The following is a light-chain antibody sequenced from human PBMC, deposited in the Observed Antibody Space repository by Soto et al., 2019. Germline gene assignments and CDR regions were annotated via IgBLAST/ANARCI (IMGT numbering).Light chain of an antibody. Sequence: DLQMTQSPSTLSASVGDSVSITCRASQSISSWLAWYQQRPGRAPEVLIYAASGLESGVPSRFSGSGSETEFTLTISSLQPDDFATYYCQQYNSYPVTFGGGTRVEIK. J-gene: IGKJ4*01. CDR3: QQYNSYPVT. CDR2: AAS. CDR1: QSISSW. V-gene: IGKV1-5*01.